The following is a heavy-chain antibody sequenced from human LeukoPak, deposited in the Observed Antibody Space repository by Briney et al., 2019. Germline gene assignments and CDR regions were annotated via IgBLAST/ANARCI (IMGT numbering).Heavy chain of an antibody. V-gene: IGHV3-48*03. J-gene: IGHJ5*02. CDR2: ISSSGSTI. CDR1: GFTFSSYE. Sequence: GGSLRLSCAASGFTFSSYEMNWVRQAPGKGLEWVSYISSSGSTIYYADSVKGRFTISRDNAKNSLYLQMNSLRAEDTAVYYCARGYDILTGYYGKYIWFDPWGQGTLVTVSS. D-gene: IGHD3-9*01. CDR3: ARGYDILTGYYGKYIWFDP.